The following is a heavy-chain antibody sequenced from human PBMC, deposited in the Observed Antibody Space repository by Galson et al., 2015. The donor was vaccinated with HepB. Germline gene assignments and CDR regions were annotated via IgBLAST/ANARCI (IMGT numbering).Heavy chain of an antibody. J-gene: IGHJ4*02. CDR2: IYPGDSDT. CDR1: GYSFTSYW. V-gene: IGHV5-51*03. CDR3: ARPGLVAAAGSGFDY. Sequence: SGAEVKKPGESLKISCKGSGYSFTSYWIGWVRQMPGKGLEWMGIIYPGDSDTRYSPSFQGQVTISADKSISTAYLQWSSLKASDTAMYYCARPGLVAAAGSGFDYWGQGTLVTVSS. D-gene: IGHD6-13*01.